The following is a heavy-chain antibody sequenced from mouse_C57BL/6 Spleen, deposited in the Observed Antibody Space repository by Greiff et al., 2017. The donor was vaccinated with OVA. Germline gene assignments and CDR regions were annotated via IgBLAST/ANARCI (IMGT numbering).Heavy chain of an antibody. CDR1: GYTFTSYW. Sequence: QVQLQQPGAELVKPGASVKLSCKASGYTFTSYWMQWVKQRPGQGLEWIGEIDPSDSYTNYNQKFKGKATLTVDTSSSTAYMQLSSLTSEDSAVYYCARAQADYFDYWGQGTTLTVSS. V-gene: IGHV1-50*01. CDR3: ARAQADYFDY. D-gene: IGHD3-2*02. J-gene: IGHJ2*01. CDR2: IDPSDSYT.